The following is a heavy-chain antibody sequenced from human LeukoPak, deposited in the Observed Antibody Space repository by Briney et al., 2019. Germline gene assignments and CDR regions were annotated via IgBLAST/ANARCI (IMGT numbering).Heavy chain of an antibody. J-gene: IGHJ6*02. D-gene: IGHD4-17*01. CDR1: GGSISSYY. CDR3: ARPDYGDYVAYYYGMDV. CDR2: IYYSGST. V-gene: IGHV4-59*01. Sequence: SETLSLTCTVSGGSISSYYWSWIRQPPGKGLEWIGYIYYSGSTNYNPSLKSRVTISVDTSKNQFSLKLSSVTAADTAVYYCARPDYGDYVAYYYGMDVWGQGTTVTVSS.